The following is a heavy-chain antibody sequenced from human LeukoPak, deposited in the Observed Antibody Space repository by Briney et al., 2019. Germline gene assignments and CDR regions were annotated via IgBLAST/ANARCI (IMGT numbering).Heavy chain of an antibody. J-gene: IGHJ4*02. D-gene: IGHD3-3*01. V-gene: IGHV1-18*01. CDR3: ARGTRYYDFWSGYYSGYYFDY. CDR2: ISAYNGNT. CDR1: GYTFTSYG. Sequence: GASVKVSCKASGYTFTSYGISWVRQAPGQGLEWMGWISAYNGNTNYAQKLQGRVTMTTDTSTSTAYMELRSLRSDDTAVYYCARGTRYYDFWSGYYSGYYFDYWGQGTLVTVSS.